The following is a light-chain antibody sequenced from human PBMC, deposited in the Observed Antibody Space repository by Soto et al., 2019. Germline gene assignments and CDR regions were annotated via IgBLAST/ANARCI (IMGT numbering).Light chain of an antibody. V-gene: IGKV3-15*01. Sequence: EIVMTQSPATLSVSPGERATLSCRASQSVSSNLAWYQQKPGQAPRLLIYGASTRATGIPARFSGSGSGTEFTLTISSLQSEDFAVYYCQQYNNWPPVCFGGGTKVEIK. CDR1: QSVSSN. CDR2: GAS. J-gene: IGKJ4*01. CDR3: QQYNNWPPVC.